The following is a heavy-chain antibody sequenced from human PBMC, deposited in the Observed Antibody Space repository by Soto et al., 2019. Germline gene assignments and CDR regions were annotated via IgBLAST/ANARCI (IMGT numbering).Heavy chain of an antibody. CDR2: IYYSGST. Sequence: QLQLQESGPGLVKPSETLSLTCTVSGGSISSSSYYWGWIRQPPGKGLEWIGSIYYSGSTYYNPSLKSRVTISVDTSKNQFSLKLSSVTAADTAVYYCARLIGIARAPGMDVWGQGTTVTVSS. J-gene: IGHJ6*02. D-gene: IGHD6-13*01. CDR3: ARLIGIARAPGMDV. CDR1: GGSISSSSYY. V-gene: IGHV4-39*01.